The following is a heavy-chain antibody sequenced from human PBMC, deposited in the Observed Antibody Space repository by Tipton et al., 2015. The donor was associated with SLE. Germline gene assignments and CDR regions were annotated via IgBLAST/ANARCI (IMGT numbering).Heavy chain of an antibody. CDR1: GFHFGSYW. Sequence: SLRLSCVVSGFHFGSYWMHWVRQAPGKGLVWVSRSNEDGGITSYADSVKGRFTISRDNARNTLYLQMNSLRVEDTAVYYCARDRYYYDSSGFYYFDYWGQGTLVTVSS. CDR3: ARDRYYYDSSGFYYFDY. J-gene: IGHJ4*02. D-gene: IGHD3-22*01. CDR2: SNEDGGIT. V-gene: IGHV3-74*01.